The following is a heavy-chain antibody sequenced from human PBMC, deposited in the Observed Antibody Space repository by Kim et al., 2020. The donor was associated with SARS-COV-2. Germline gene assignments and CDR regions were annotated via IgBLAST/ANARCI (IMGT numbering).Heavy chain of an antibody. CDR2: INHSGST. CDR1: GGSFSGYY. CDR3: ARAGEDSSGYHADY. D-gene: IGHD3-22*01. Sequence: SETLSLTCAVYGGSFSGYYWSWIRQPPGKGLEWIGEINHSGSTNYNPSLKSRVTISVDTSKNQFSLKLSSVTAADTAVYYCARAGEDSSGYHADYWGQGTLVTVSS. J-gene: IGHJ4*02. V-gene: IGHV4-34*01.